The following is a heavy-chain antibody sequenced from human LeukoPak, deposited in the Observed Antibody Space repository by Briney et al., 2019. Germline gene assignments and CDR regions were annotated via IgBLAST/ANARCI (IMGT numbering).Heavy chain of an antibody. D-gene: IGHD2-2*01. CDR3: ARVGTSWAFDY. Sequence: PGGSLRLSCAASGFTFNNYGMHWVRQAPGKGLEWVAVIWYDGSNKYYADSVKGRFTISRDNSKNTLYLQMNSLRAEDTAVYYCARVGTSWAFDYSGQGILVTVSS. CDR2: IWYDGSNK. J-gene: IGHJ4*02. V-gene: IGHV3-33*01. CDR1: GFTFNNYG.